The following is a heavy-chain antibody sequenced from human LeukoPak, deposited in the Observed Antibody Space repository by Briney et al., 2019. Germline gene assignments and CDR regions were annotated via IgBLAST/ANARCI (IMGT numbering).Heavy chain of an antibody. Sequence: GASVKVSCKVSGYTLTELSMHWVRQAPGKGLEGMGGFDPEDGETIYAQKFQGRVTMTKDTSTDTAYMELRSLRSEDTAVYYCATFNDILTGNFDYWGQGTLVTVSS. D-gene: IGHD3-9*01. CDR3: ATFNDILTGNFDY. V-gene: IGHV1-24*01. CDR1: GYTLTELS. CDR2: FDPEDGET. J-gene: IGHJ4*02.